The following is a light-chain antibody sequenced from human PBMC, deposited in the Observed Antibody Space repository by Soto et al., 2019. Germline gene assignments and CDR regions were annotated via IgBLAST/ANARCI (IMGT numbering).Light chain of an antibody. CDR3: QQYSSSPIT. Sequence: EIVLTQSPGTLSLSPGERATLSCRASQSVNSSFLAWFQQKPGQAPRLLIYGASSRATGIPDSFSGSGSGTDFTLTISRLEPEDFAVYYCQQYSSSPITFGQGTRLEIK. CDR1: QSVNSSF. V-gene: IGKV3-20*01. CDR2: GAS. J-gene: IGKJ5*01.